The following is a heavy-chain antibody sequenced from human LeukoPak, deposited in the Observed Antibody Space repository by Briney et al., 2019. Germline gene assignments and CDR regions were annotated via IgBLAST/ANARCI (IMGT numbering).Heavy chain of an antibody. CDR1: ADSFSTHY. CDR3: ARDPTTVTKGFDI. CDR2: ISYSGNT. Sequence: SETLSLTCTVSADSFSTHYWTWIRQPPGKGLEWIGYISYSGNTNYNPSLKSRVTISVDTSKNQFSLRLSSVTAADTAVYYCARDPTTVTKGFDIWGQGTMVTVSS. V-gene: IGHV4-59*11. J-gene: IGHJ3*02. D-gene: IGHD4-17*01.